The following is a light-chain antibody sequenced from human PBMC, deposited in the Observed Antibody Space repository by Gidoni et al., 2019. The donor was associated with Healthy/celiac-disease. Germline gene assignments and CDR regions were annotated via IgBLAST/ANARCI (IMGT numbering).Light chain of an antibody. CDR2: GNN. V-gene: IGLV1-40*01. CDR1: SSNIGAGYD. Sequence: QSVLTQPPSLSGAPGQTVTISCTGSSSNIGAGYDVHWYPQLPGTSPKLLIYGNNNRPSGVPDRFSVSKAGTSASLAITGLQAEDEADYFGQSYDNSLSGPVVFGGGTELTVL. CDR3: QSYDNSLSGPVV. J-gene: IGLJ2*01.